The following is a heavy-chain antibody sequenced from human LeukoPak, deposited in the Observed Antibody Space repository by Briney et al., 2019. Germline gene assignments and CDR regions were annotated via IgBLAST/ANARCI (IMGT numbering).Heavy chain of an antibody. CDR3: ACVNRYYDFWSGYLSYFDY. CDR1: GGSFSGYY. Sequence: PSETLSLTCAVYGGSFSGYYWSWIRQPPGKGLEWIGEINHSGSTNYNPSLKSRVTISVDTSKNQFSLKLSSVTAADTAVYYCACVNRYYDFWSGYLSYFDYWGQGTLVTVSS. D-gene: IGHD3-3*01. CDR2: INHSGST. V-gene: IGHV4-34*01. J-gene: IGHJ4*01.